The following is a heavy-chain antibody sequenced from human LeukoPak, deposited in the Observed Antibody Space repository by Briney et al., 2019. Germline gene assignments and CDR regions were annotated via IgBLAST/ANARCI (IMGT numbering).Heavy chain of an antibody. V-gene: IGHV1-24*01. J-gene: IGHJ6*03. D-gene: IGHD2-2*01. CDR1: GYTLTELS. CDR3: ARASTSTLDTKYYYYYYKDV. Sequence: ASVKVSCKVSGYTLTELSMHWVRQAPGKGLEWMGGFDPEDGETIYAQKFQGRVTMTEDTSTDTAYMELSSLRSEDTAVYYCARASTSTLDTKYYYYYYKDVWGKGTTVTVSS. CDR2: FDPEDGET.